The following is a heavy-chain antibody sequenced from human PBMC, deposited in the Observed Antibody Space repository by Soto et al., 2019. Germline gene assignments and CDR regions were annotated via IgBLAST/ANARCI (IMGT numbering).Heavy chain of an antibody. CDR1: VFTFSNYA. V-gene: IGHV3-33*08. D-gene: IGHD3-22*01. CDR2: IWYDGSNK. CDR3: ARDYYDSSGYPEPFDY. J-gene: IGHJ4*02. Sequence: GGSLRLSCAASVFTFSNYAMHWVRQAPGKGLEWVAVIWYDGSNKYYADSVKGRFTISRDNSKNTLYLQMNSLRAEDTAVYYCARDYYDSSGYPEPFDYWGQGTLVTVSS.